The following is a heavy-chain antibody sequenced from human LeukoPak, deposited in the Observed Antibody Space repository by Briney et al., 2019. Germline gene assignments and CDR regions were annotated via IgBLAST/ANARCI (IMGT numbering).Heavy chain of an antibody. CDR1: GGTFSSYA. Sequence: GASVKVSCKASGGTFSSYAISWVRQAPGQGLEWTGGIIPIFGTANYAQKFQGRVTMTRDMSTSTVYMELSSLRSEDTAMYYCARAGLLNWEKGVYYWGQGTLVTVSS. D-gene: IGHD1-26*01. CDR3: ARAGLLNWEKGVYY. CDR2: IIPIFGTA. V-gene: IGHV1-69*05. J-gene: IGHJ4*02.